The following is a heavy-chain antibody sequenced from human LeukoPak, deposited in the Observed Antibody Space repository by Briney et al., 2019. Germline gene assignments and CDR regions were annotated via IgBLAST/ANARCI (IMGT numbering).Heavy chain of an antibody. CDR1: GLTFDIYS. Sequence: GGSLRLSCEASGLTFDIYSMSWVRQAPGKGLEWVADISNSGGITMYADSVKGRFTISRDNAKNSLYLQMSSLRAEDTAVYYCARGGHRQKEFWGQGTLVTVSS. CDR3: ARGGHRQKEF. V-gene: IGHV3-23*01. CDR2: ISNSGGIT. J-gene: IGHJ4*02. D-gene: IGHD3-10*01.